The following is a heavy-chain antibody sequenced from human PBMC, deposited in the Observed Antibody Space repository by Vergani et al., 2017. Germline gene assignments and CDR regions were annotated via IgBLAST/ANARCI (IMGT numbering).Heavy chain of an antibody. CDR3: ARSGYCAHGVCYMTYYYYMDV. Sequence: QVQLEESGGGVVQPGRSLRLSCEGSGFTLSSHAMHWVRQAPGKGLEWVAFIWYDGSKEYYADSVKGRFTISRDNSKNTLYLQMNNLRAADTAVYYCARSGYCAHGVCYMTYYYYMDVWVKGAAVTVSS. V-gene: IGHV3-33*01. J-gene: IGHJ6*03. CDR1: GFTLSSHA. D-gene: IGHD2-8*01. CDR2: IWYDGSKE.